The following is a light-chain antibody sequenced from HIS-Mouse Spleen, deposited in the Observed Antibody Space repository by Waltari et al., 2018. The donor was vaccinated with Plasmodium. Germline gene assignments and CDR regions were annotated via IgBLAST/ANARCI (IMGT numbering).Light chain of an antibody. CDR1: SSDVGGYNY. V-gene: IGLV2-11*01. CDR2: DVS. Sequence: QSALTQPRSVSGSPGQSVTISCTGTSSDVGGYNYVPWSQPHPGKAPKLMIYDVSKRPSGVPDRFSGSKSGNTASLTISGLQAEDEADYYCCSDAGSYTYVFGTGTKVTVL. J-gene: IGLJ1*01. CDR3: CSDAGSYTYV.